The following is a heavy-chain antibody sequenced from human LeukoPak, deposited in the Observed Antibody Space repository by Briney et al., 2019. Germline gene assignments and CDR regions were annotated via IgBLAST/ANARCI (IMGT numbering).Heavy chain of an antibody. V-gene: IGHV3-48*03. J-gene: IGHJ4*02. CDR1: GFTFSSHE. Sequence: GGSLRLSYAASGFTFSSHEMNWVRQAPGKGLEWVSYISSSGSTIYYADSVKGRFTISRDNAKNSLYLQMNSLRAEDTAVYYCARGAYDSSEEAFDYWGQGTLVTVSS. D-gene: IGHD3-22*01. CDR2: ISSSGSTI. CDR3: ARGAYDSSEEAFDY.